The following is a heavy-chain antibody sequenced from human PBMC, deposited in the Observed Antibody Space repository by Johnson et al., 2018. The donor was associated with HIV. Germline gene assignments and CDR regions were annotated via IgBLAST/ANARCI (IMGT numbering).Heavy chain of an antibody. Sequence: QMLLVESGGGVVQPGRSLRLSCAASGFTFSSYAMHWVRQAPGKGLERVAVISYDGSNKYYADSVKGRFTISRDNSKNTLYLQMNSLKTEDTAGYYCTTGLPGATYDAFDIWGQGTMVTVSS. CDR3: TTGLPGATYDAFDI. D-gene: IGHD5-12*01. CDR1: GFTFSSYA. J-gene: IGHJ3*02. CDR2: ISYDGSNK. V-gene: IGHV3-30-3*01.